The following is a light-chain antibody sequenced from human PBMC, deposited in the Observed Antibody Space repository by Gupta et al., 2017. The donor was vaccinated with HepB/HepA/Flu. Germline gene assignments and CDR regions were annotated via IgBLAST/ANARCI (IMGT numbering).Light chain of an antibody. CDR3: QQYYSYPYT. J-gene: IGKJ2*01. V-gene: IGKV1-8*01. CDR2: AAS. Sequence: AIQLTQSPSSFSASTGDRVTITCRASQGINSYLAWYQQKPGKPPKLLVYAASALQSGVSSRFSGSGSGTDFSLTVSSLHSEDFATYYCQQYYSYPYTFGQGTKLEIK. CDR1: QGINSY.